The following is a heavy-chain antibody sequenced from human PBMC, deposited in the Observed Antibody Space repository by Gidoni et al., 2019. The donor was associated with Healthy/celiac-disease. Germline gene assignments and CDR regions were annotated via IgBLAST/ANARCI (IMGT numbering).Heavy chain of an antibody. J-gene: IGHJ1*01. D-gene: IGHD3-22*01. V-gene: IGHV3-30-3*01. CDR2: ISYDGSNK. CDR1: GLTFSSYG. Sequence: QVQLVESGGGVVQPGRSLRPSCAASGLTFSSYGMHWVRQAPGKGLAWVAVISYDGSNKYYADSVKGRFTISRDNSKNTLYLQMNSLRAEDTAVYYCARGTTYYYDSSGTYFQHWGQGTLVTVSS. CDR3: ARGTTYYYDSSGTYFQH.